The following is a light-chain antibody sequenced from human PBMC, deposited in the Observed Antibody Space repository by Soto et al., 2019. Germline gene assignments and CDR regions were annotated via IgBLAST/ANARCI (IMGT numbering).Light chain of an antibody. CDR1: QSVSSF. CDR3: QQRNSWPYT. J-gene: IGKJ2*01. CDR2: DAS. V-gene: IGKV3-11*01. Sequence: EIVLTQSPATLSLSPGEGATLSCRASQSVSSFLAWYQQKPGQAPRLLIYDASNRATGIPARFSGSGSGTDFTLTISSREPEDFAVYYCQQRNSWPYTFGQGTKLEIK.